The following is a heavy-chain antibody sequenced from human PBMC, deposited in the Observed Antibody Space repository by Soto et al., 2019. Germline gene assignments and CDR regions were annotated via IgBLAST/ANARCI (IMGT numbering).Heavy chain of an antibody. CDR2: IYHSGST. CDR1: GGSIISGGYS. D-gene: IGHD3-10*01. V-gene: IGHV4-30-2*01. J-gene: IGHJ3*02. CDR3: ARDTMVRGVWYAFDI. Sequence: SETLSLTCAVSGGSIISGGYSWIWIRQPPGKGLEWIGYIYHSGSTYYNPSLKSRVTISVDRSKNQFSLKLSSVTAADTAVYYCARDTMVRGVWYAFDIWGQGTMVTVSS.